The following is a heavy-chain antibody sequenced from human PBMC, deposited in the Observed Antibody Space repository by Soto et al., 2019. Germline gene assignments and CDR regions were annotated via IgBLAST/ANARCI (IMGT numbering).Heavy chain of an antibody. Sequence: ASVKVSCKASGYTFNAYYINWMRQAPGQGLEWVGWVNPNSGGTHYAQKFQGRVTMTRDTSISTAYMEVSRLTSDDTAVYYCARVVADYYDRSGYYFDPWGQGTRVTFSS. CDR1: GYTFNAYY. CDR3: ARVVADYYDRSGYYFDP. V-gene: IGHV1-2*02. D-gene: IGHD3-22*01. CDR2: VNPNSGGT. J-gene: IGHJ5*02.